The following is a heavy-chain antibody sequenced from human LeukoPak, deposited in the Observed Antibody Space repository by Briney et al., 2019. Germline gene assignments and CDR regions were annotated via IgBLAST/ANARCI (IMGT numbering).Heavy chain of an antibody. Sequence: GASVKVSCKASGYTFNGYYMHWVRQAPGQGLEWMGWINPNSGGTNYAQKLQGRVAMTRDTSISTAYMELSRLRSDDTAVYYCARDPLAAAGSDYWGQGTLVTVSS. V-gene: IGHV1-2*02. CDR3: ARDPLAAAGSDY. J-gene: IGHJ4*02. CDR2: INPNSGGT. D-gene: IGHD6-13*01. CDR1: GYTFNGYY.